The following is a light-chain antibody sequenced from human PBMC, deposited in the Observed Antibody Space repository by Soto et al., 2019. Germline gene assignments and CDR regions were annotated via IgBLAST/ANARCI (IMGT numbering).Light chain of an antibody. CDR3: SSYAATAALV. CDR2: EVS. J-gene: IGLJ3*02. Sequence: QSALTQPASVSGSPGQSITMSCTGSSSDIGTYNFVSWYQQHADKAPRLILYEVSNRPSGVSSRFSGSKSGNSASLTISGLQPEDEAHYFFSSYAATAALVFGGGTKLTVL. V-gene: IGLV2-14*01. CDR1: SSDIGTYNF.